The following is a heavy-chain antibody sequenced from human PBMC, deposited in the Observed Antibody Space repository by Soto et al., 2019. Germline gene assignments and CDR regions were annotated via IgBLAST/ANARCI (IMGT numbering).Heavy chain of an antibody. CDR2: IYYSGST. V-gene: IGHV4-30-4*01. Sequence: SETLSLTCTVSGGSISSGDYYWRCIRQPPGKGLEWIGYIYYSGSTYYNPSLKSRVTISVDTSKNQFSLKLSSVTAADTAVYYCARGPRRGPFDYWGQGTLVTVSS. J-gene: IGHJ4*02. D-gene: IGHD3-16*01. CDR3: ARGPRRGPFDY. CDR1: GGSISSGDYY.